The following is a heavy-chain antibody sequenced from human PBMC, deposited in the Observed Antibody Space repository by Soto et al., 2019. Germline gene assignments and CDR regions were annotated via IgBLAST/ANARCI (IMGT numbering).Heavy chain of an antibody. D-gene: IGHD5-12*01. CDR2: IRSKANSYAT. Sequence: GSLRLSCAASGFTFSGSAMHWVRQASGKGLEWVGRIRSKANSYATAYAASVKGRFTISRDDSKNTAYLQMNSLKTEDTAVYYCTRLPIVATIGGRKVYYYYYGMDVWGQGTTVTVSS. J-gene: IGHJ6*02. V-gene: IGHV3-73*01. CDR1: GFTFSGSA. CDR3: TRLPIVATIGGRKVYYYYYGMDV.